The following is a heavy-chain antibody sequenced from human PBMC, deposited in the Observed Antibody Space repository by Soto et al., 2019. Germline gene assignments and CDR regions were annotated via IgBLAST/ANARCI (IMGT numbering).Heavy chain of an antibody. CDR2: ISWNSGSK. CDR3: AKGSGYSDDAFDI. Sequence: GGSLRLSCAASGFTFDDYAMHWVRQAPGKGLEWVSGISWNSGSKGYADSVKGRFTISRDNAKNSLYLQMNSLRAEDTALYYCAKGSGYSDDAFDIWGQGTMVTVSS. J-gene: IGHJ3*02. D-gene: IGHD5-12*01. CDR1: GFTFDDYA. V-gene: IGHV3-9*01.